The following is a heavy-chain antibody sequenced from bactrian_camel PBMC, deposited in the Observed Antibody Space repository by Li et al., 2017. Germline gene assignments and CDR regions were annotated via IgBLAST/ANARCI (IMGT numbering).Heavy chain of an antibody. Sequence: QVQLVESGGGSVNAGGSLTLSCAASGSGYISGTACMGWFRQVPGKEREGVAAIAPATGTTFYSDSVKGRFTISKDNAKNTLYLLMNSLKPEDTAMYYCAADVWVRTMCYTRASDFSYRGQGTQVTVS. CDR1: GSGYISGTAC. D-gene: IGHD3*01. V-gene: IGHV3S54*01. J-gene: IGHJ6*01. CDR2: IAPATGTT. CDR3: AADVWVRTMCYTRASDFSY.